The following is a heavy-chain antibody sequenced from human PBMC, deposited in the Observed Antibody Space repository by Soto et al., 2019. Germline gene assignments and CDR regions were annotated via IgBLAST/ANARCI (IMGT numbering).Heavy chain of an antibody. CDR2: IFYSGGT. Sequence: PSETLSLTCTVSGGSILDSTYYWAWIRQSPGKGLEWIGTIFYSGGTFYTPSLKSRVTMSVDTSNNQFSLKLSSVTAADTAVYYCAGGPGVARNYWGQGTLVTVSS. J-gene: IGHJ4*02. D-gene: IGHD5-12*01. CDR1: GGSILDSTYY. CDR3: AGGPGVARNY. V-gene: IGHV4-39*07.